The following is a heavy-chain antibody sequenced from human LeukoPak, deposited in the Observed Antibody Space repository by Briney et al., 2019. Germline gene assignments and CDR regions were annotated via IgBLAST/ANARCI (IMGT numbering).Heavy chain of an antibody. J-gene: IGHJ3*02. D-gene: IGHD3-9*01. V-gene: IGHV1-18*04. CDR1: GYTFISYG. CDR2: INSYNGNT. Sequence: ASVKVSCKASGYTFISYGISWVRQAPGQGLAWMGWINSYNGNTHYAQKCQGRVTMTTDTSTSTAYMELRSLRSDDTAVYFCAREDYDILTGHDPFDIWGPGTMVTVSS. CDR3: AREDYDILTGHDPFDI.